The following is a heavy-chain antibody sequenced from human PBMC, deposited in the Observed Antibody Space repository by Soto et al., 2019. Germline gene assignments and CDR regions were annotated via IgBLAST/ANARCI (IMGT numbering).Heavy chain of an antibody. CDR1: GYTFTSYD. D-gene: IGHD3-3*01. CDR2: MNPNSGNT. Sequence: QVQLVQSGAEVKKPGASVKVSCKASGYTFTSYDINWVRQAPGQGLEWMGWMNPNSGNTGYAQKVQGRVTMTTNTSISTAYMELSSLRSEDTAVYYCARLDDLWNGKPSYGMDVWGQGTTVTVSS. J-gene: IGHJ6*02. V-gene: IGHV1-8*01. CDR3: ARLDDLWNGKPSYGMDV.